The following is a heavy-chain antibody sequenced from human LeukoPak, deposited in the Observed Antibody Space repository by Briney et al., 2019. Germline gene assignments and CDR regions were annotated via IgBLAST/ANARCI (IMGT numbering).Heavy chain of an antibody. V-gene: IGHV4-30-2*01. J-gene: IGHJ6*03. CDR1: GGSISSGGYY. CDR3: AKDQFAGDVLRFLEWLPTPSNYYMDV. CDR2: IYHSGST. D-gene: IGHD3-3*01. Sequence: SETLSLTCTVSGGSISSGGYYWSWIRQPPGKGLEWIGYIYHSGSTYYNPSLKSRVTISVDRSKNQFSLRLSSVTAADTAVYYCAKDQFAGDVLRFLEWLPTPSNYYMDVWGKGTTVTVSS.